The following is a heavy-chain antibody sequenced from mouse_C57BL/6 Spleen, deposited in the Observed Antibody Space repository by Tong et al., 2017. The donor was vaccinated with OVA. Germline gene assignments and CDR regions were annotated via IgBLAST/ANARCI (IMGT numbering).Heavy chain of an antibody. J-gene: IGHJ2*01. V-gene: IGHV1S34*01. CDR3: ARGGYGYYFDY. CDR1: GYSFTGYY. CDR2: ISCYNGAT. D-gene: IGHD1-2*01. Sequence: LVKTGASVKISCKASGYSFTGYYMHWVKQSHGKSLEWIGYISCYNGATSYNQKFKGKATFTVDTSSSKVYMQFNSLKSEDSAVYYGARGGYGYYFDYWGQGTTLTVSS.